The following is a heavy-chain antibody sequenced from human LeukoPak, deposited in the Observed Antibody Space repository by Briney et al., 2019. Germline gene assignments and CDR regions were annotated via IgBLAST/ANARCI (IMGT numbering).Heavy chain of an antibody. Sequence: SETLSLTCTVSGGSISSYYWSWIRQPPGKGLEWIGYIYYSGSTNYNPSLKSRVTISVDTSKNQFSLKLSSVTAADTAVYYCAGGYSYGSVFDYWGQGTLATVSS. J-gene: IGHJ4*02. D-gene: IGHD5-18*01. CDR3: AGGYSYGSVFDY. CDR1: GGSISSYY. V-gene: IGHV4-59*01. CDR2: IYYSGST.